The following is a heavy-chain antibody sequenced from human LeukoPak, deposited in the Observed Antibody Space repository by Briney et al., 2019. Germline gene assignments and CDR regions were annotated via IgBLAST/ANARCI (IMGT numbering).Heavy chain of an antibody. D-gene: IGHD6-13*01. Sequence: SETLSLTCTVSGGSISSSSYYWGWIRQPPGKGLEWIGSIYYSGSTYYSPSLKSRVTISVDTSKNQFSLKLSSVTAADTAVYYCARQGTGSSSWYYYYVYGMDVWGQGTTVTVSS. V-gene: IGHV4-39*01. CDR2: IYYSGST. J-gene: IGHJ6*02. CDR1: GGSISSSSYY. CDR3: ARQGTGSSSWYYYYVYGMDV.